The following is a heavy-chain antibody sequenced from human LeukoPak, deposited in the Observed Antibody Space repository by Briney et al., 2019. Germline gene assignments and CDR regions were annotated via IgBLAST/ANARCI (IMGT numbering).Heavy chain of an antibody. V-gene: IGHV3-23*01. Sequence: PGGSLRLSCAASGFTFSSYAMSWVRQAPGKGLEWVPAISGSGGSTYYADSVKGRFTISRDNSKNTLYLQMNSLRAEDTAVYYCAKESGYSGSYHEYFQHWGQGTLVTASS. CDR3: AKESGYSGSYHEYFQH. J-gene: IGHJ1*01. CDR1: GFTFSSYA. D-gene: IGHD1-26*01. CDR2: ISGSGGST.